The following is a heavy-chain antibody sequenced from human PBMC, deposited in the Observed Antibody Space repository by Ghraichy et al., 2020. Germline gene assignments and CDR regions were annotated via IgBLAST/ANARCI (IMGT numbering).Heavy chain of an antibody. Sequence: GESLNISCVGSGFTLSGYSMNWVRQSPGKGLEWVVYITSSGRTISYADSVKGRFTISRDNSQNSLYLQMNSLRDEDTALYYCARGATVVRFFYYDGMDVWGQGTMVTVSS. D-gene: IGHD4-23*01. CDR1: GFTLSGYS. V-gene: IGHV3-48*02. CDR3: ARGATVVRFFYYDGMDV. CDR2: ITSSGRTI. J-gene: IGHJ6*02.